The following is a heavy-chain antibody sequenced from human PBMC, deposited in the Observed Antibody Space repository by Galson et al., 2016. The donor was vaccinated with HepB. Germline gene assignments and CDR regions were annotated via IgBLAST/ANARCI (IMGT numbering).Heavy chain of an antibody. CDR3: ARGMGAGYRGHRFDS. Sequence: QSGAEVKKPGESLKISCKGSGYMFSSYWIGWVRQMPGKGLEWMGFVYPGDSETSYSPSFQGQVTISVDKSITTAYLQWNNLQASDTGIYFCARGMGAGYRGHRFDSWGPATPVTVSS. V-gene: IGHV5-51*01. CDR1: GYMFSSYW. D-gene: IGHD5-18*01. CDR2: VYPGDSET. J-gene: IGHJ4*02.